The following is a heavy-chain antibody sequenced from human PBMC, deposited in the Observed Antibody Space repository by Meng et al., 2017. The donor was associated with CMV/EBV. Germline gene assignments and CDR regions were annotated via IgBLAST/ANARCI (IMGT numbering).Heavy chain of an antibody. CDR2: VNSNNDAT. V-gene: IGHV1-2*02. Sequence: VQRVQPGAEMKKPGDSVKVSCTTSGFTFSDYYIHWVRQAPGQGLEWMGWVNSNNDATNYARKFQGRVSMTRDTSISTAHMELSRLMSDDTAVYYCVRSSGWSLFDYWGQGTLVTVSS. CDR3: VRSSGWSLFDY. D-gene: IGHD6-19*01. J-gene: IGHJ4*02. CDR1: GFTFSDYY.